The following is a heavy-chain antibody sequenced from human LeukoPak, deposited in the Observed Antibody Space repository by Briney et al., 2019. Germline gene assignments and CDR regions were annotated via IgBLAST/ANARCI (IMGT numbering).Heavy chain of an antibody. CDR3: ARDELGPYYYGMDV. J-gene: IGHJ6*02. V-gene: IGHV3-53*01. CDR1: GFTVSSNY. D-gene: IGHD1-26*01. CDR2: IYSGGST. Sequence: GGSLRLSCAASGFTVSSNYMSWVRQAPGKGLEWVSVIYSGGSTYYADSVKGRLTISRDNSKNTLYLQMNSLRAEDTAVYYCARDELGPYYYGMDVWGQGTTVTVSS.